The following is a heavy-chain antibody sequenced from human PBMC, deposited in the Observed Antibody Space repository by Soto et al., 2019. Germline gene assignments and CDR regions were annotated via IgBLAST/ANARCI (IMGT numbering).Heavy chain of an antibody. CDR1: GYTFTGYY. CDR2: INPNSGGT. Sequence: ASVKVSCKASGYTFTGYYMHWVRQAPGQGLEWMGWINPNSGGTNYAQKFQGRVTMTRDTSISTAYMELSRLTSDDTAVYYCASAAVTGTAGLDFWGQGTQVTVSS. V-gene: IGHV1-2*02. J-gene: IGHJ4*02. CDR3: ASAAVTGTAGLDF. D-gene: IGHD6-19*01.